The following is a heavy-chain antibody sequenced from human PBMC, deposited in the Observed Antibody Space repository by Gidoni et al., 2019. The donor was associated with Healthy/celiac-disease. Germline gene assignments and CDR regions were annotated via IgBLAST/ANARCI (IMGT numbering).Heavy chain of an antibody. CDR2: ISGSGGST. Sequence: EVQLWESGGGLVQPGGSLRLSCAASGFHFSSNAMSWVRQAPGKGLEWVSAISGSGGSTYYADSVKGRFTISRDNSKNTLYLQMNSLRAEDTAVYYCAKGSRDGYNLGAFDIWGQGTMVTVSS. CDR1: GFHFSSNA. CDR3: AKGSRDGYNLGAFDI. D-gene: IGHD5-12*01. V-gene: IGHV3-23*01. J-gene: IGHJ3*02.